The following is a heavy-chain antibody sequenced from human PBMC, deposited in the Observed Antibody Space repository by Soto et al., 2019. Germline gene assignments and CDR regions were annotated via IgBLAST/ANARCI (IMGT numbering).Heavy chain of an antibody. CDR1: GFTFSDYY. Sequence: SGGSLRLSCAASGFTFSDYYMSWIRQAPGKGLEWVSYISSSGSTIYYADSVKGRFTISRDNAKNSLYLQMNSLRAEDTAVYYCARSFTIFGVVNYYGMDVWGQGTTVTVSS. CDR3: ARSFTIFGVVNYYGMDV. J-gene: IGHJ6*02. CDR2: ISSSGSTI. D-gene: IGHD3-3*01. V-gene: IGHV3-11*01.